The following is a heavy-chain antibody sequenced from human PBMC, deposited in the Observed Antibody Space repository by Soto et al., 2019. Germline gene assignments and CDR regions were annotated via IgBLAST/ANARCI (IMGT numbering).Heavy chain of an antibody. Sequence: SETLSLTCTVSGGSVSSGSYYWSWIRQPPGKGLEWIGYIYYSGSTNYNPSLRSRVTISVDTSKNQFSLKLSSVTAADTAVYYCAGVKRYCSSTSRPTEVAGMDVWGQGTTVTVSS. CDR2: IYYSGST. CDR3: AGVKRYCSSTSRPTEVAGMDV. D-gene: IGHD2-2*01. J-gene: IGHJ6*02. V-gene: IGHV4-61*01. CDR1: GGSVSSGSYY.